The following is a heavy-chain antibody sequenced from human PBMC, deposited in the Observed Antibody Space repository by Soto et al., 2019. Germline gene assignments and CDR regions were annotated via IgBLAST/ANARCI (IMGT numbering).Heavy chain of an antibody. Sequence: ASVKVSCKASGYTFTSYDINWVRQATGQGLEWMGWMNPNSGNTGYAQKFQGRVTMTRNTSISTAYMELSSLRSEDTAVYYCARMGEPYYYYYMDVWGKGTTVTV. CDR3: ARMGEPYYYYYMDV. J-gene: IGHJ6*03. CDR1: GYTFTSYD. D-gene: IGHD2-21*01. CDR2: MNPNSGNT. V-gene: IGHV1-8*01.